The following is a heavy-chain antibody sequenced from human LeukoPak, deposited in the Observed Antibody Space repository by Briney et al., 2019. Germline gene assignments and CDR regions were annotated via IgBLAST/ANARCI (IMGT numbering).Heavy chain of an antibody. J-gene: IGHJ4*02. D-gene: IGHD3-3*01. V-gene: IGHV4-4*07. CDR2: IYTSGST. CDR1: GGSISSYY. Sequence: SETLSLTCTVSGGSISSYYWSWIRQPAGKGLEWIGRIYTSGSTTYNPSLKSRVTMSVDTYKNQFSLKLSSVTAADTAVYYCARENDDFWSGYYWDYWGQGTLVTVSS. CDR3: ARENDDFWSGYYWDY.